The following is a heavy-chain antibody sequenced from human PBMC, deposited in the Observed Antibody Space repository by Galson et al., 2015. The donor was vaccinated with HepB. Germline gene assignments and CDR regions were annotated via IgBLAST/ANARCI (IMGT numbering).Heavy chain of an antibody. D-gene: IGHD3-3*01. CDR3: ATTLHLEVVVGSPMDV. V-gene: IGHV5-10-1*01. J-gene: IGHJ6*02. CDR1: GFNFTNYW. Sequence: QSGAEMTKPGESLRISCKDSGFNFTNYWINWVRQMPGKGLEWMGKIDPTDSYVTYSPSFEGHVSMSADKSISTAYLQWSSLKASDTAVYYCATTLHLEVVVGSPMDVWGRGTTVTVSS. CDR2: IDPTDSYV.